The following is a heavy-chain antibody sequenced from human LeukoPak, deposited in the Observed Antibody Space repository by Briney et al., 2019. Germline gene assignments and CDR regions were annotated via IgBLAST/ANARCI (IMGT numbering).Heavy chain of an antibody. J-gene: IGHJ4*02. CDR1: GFTFSSYA. CDR3: AKETVSSSWSLNDY. CDR2: ISGSGGST. D-gene: IGHD6-13*01. V-gene: IGHV3-23*01. Sequence: PGGSLRLSCAASGFTFSSYAMSWVRQAPGKGLEGVSAISGSGGSTYYADSVKGRFTISRDNSKNTLYLQMNSLRAEDTAVYYCAKETVSSSWSLNDYWGQGTLVTVSS.